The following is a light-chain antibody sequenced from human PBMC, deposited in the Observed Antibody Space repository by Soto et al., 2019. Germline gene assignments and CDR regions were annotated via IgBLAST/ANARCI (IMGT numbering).Light chain of an antibody. CDR1: QSVSSY. V-gene: IGKV3-11*01. CDR2: DAS. CDR3: QQRSNWHLT. J-gene: IGKJ4*01. Sequence: EIVLTQSPATLSLSPGERATLSCRAIQSVSSYLALYQQKPGQAPRLRIYDASNRATGIPARFSGSGSVTACTLTISSLEPEEVAVYYCQQRSNWHLTFGGGTKVEIK.